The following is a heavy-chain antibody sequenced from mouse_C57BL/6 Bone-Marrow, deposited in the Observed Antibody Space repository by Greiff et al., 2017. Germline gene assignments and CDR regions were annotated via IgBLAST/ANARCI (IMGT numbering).Heavy chain of an antibody. Sequence: VQLQQPGAELVKPGASVKLSCKASGYTFTSYWMQWVKQRPGQGLEWIGEIDPSDSYTNYNQKFKGKATLTVDTSSSTAYMQLSSLTSEDSAVYYCARGDGYYEDYWGQGTTLTVSS. V-gene: IGHV1-50*01. CDR2: IDPSDSYT. CDR3: ARGDGYYEDY. J-gene: IGHJ2*01. CDR1: GYTFTSYW. D-gene: IGHD2-3*01.